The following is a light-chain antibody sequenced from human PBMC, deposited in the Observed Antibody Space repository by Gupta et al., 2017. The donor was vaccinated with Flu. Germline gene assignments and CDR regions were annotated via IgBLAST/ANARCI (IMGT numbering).Light chain of an antibody. CDR2: KTA. V-gene: IGKV1-5*03. Sequence: PSTLSASGGDRVTITCRASQSSDSWLAWYQQKPGKAPKLLIYKTANLESGVPSRFSGSGSGTELTLTLSSPQPDDSATYFCQQYRSYPWTCGQGTTVEIQ. CDR3: QQYRSYPWT. CDR1: QSSDSW. J-gene: IGKJ1*01.